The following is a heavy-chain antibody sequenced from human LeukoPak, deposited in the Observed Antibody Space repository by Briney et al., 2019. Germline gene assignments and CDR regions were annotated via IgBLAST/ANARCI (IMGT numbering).Heavy chain of an antibody. Sequence: PSETLSLTCSVSGDSISRYHWSWVRQPAGKGLEWIGRVYTSGSTNYNPSLKSLVTMSLDPSKNQFSLKLSSVTAADTAVYYCARAGLGYSCGFDYWGQGTLVTVSS. CDR3: ARAGLGYSCGFDY. D-gene: IGHD5-18*01. CDR1: GDSISRYH. V-gene: IGHV4-4*07. CDR2: VYTSGST. J-gene: IGHJ4*02.